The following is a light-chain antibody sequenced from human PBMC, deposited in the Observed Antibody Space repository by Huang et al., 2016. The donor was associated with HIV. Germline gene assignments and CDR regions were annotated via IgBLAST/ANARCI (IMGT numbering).Light chain of an antibody. J-gene: IGKJ1*01. CDR1: QDIGNY. CDR2: DAS. Sequence: DIQMTQSPSSLSSSVGDRVPITCQASQDIGNYLNWYKQKPGQAPKLLIFDASNLETGVPSRFSGSGSGTDFTFTISTLQPEDIATYYCQHYDSLPPWTFGQGTRVEI. V-gene: IGKV1-33*01. CDR3: QHYDSLPPWT.